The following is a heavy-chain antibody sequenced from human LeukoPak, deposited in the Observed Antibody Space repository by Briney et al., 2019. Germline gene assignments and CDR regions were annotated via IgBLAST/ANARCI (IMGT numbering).Heavy chain of an antibody. CDR2: ISSSGSTI. D-gene: IGHD3-3*01. J-gene: IGHJ6*02. CDR3: ARAYYDFWSGYGASYYYGMDV. Sequence: GGSLRLSCAASGFTFSSYEMNRVRQAPGKGLEWVSYISSSGSTIYYADSVKGRFTISRDNAKNSLYLQMNSLRAEDTAVYYCARAYYDFWSGYGASYYYGMDVWGQGTTVTVSS. V-gene: IGHV3-48*03. CDR1: GFTFSSYE.